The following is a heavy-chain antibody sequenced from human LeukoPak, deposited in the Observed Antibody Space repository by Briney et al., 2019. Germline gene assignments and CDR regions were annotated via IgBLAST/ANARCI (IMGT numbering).Heavy chain of an antibody. D-gene: IGHD3-10*01. CDR3: ASSAGSGSYPR. V-gene: IGHV3-23*01. Sequence: TGGSLRLSCAASGFTFSSYAMSWVRQAPGKGLEWVSAISGSGGSTYYADSVKGRFTISRDNAKNSLYLQMNSLRAEDTAVYYCASSAGSGSYPRWGQGTLVTVSS. CDR2: ISGSGGST. J-gene: IGHJ4*02. CDR1: GFTFSSYA.